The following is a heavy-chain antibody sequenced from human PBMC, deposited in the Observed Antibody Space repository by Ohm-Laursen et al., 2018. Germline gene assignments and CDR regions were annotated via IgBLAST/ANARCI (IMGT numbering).Heavy chain of an antibody. J-gene: IGHJ5*02. CDR2: VSSSGSTI. CDR3: ARALAVNWFDP. D-gene: IGHD6-19*01. V-gene: IGHV3-11*01. Sequence: SLRLSCAASGSTFSDYYMSWIRQAPGKGLEWVSYVSSSGSTIYYADSVKGRFTISRDNAKNSLYLQMNSLRAEDTAVYYCARALAVNWFDPWGQGTLVTVSS. CDR1: GSTFSDYY.